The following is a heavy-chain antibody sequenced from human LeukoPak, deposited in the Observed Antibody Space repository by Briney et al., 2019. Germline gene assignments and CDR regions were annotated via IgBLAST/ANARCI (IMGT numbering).Heavy chain of an antibody. V-gene: IGHV1-69*01. D-gene: IGHD1-26*01. CDR3: ARGGGSYYLPNS. CDR2: IIPIFGTA. J-gene: IGHJ5*02. Sequence: SVNVSCTASGGTFSSYAISWVRQAPGQGLEWMGGIIPIFGTANYAQKFQGRVTITADESTSTAYMELSSLRSEDTAVYYCARGGGSYYLPNSWGQGTLVTVSS. CDR1: GGTFSSYA.